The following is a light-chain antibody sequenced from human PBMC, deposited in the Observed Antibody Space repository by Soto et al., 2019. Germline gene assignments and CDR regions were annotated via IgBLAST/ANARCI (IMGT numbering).Light chain of an antibody. CDR3: RSYTSRSTLDGIV. V-gene: IGLV2-14*01. CDR1: SSDVGGYNY. J-gene: IGLJ2*01. CDR2: DVS. Sequence: QSALTQPASVSGSPGQSITISCTGTSSDVGGYNYVSWYQQHPGKAPKLMIYDVSNRPSGVSNRFSGSKSGNTASLTISGLQAEDEADYYGRSYTSRSTLDGIVFGVGTTLTVL.